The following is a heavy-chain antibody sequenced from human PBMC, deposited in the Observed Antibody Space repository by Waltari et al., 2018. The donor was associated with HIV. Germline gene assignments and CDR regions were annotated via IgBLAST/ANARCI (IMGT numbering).Heavy chain of an antibody. Sequence: EVHLVESGGDLLKPGGCLRLACAASGFTFNNAWMTWVRQAPGKGVEWVARIKGKTYGGTTEYAAAVKGRFTIARDDSNNTLFLQMNSIKSEDTAVYYGSTEEGYGSGSYLDYWGQGTLLTVSS. CDR2: IKGKTYGGTT. CDR1: GFTFNNAW. CDR3: STEEGYGSGSYLDY. D-gene: IGHD3-10*01. J-gene: IGHJ4*02. V-gene: IGHV3-15*01.